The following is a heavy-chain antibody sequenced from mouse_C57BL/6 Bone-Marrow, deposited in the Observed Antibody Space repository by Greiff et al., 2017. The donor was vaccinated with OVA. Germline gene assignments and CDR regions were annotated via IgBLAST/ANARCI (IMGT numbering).Heavy chain of an antibody. CDR1: GFTFSSYA. V-gene: IGHV5-9-1*02. J-gene: IGHJ2*01. D-gene: IGHD4-1*01. CDR3: TRDWDEDYFDY. Sequence: DVHLVESGEGLVKPGGSLKLSCAASGFTFSSYAMSWVRQTPEKRLEWVAYISSGGDYIYYADTVKGRFTISRDNARNTLYLQMSSLKSEDTAMYYCTRDWDEDYFDYWGQGTTLTVSS. CDR2: ISSGGDYI.